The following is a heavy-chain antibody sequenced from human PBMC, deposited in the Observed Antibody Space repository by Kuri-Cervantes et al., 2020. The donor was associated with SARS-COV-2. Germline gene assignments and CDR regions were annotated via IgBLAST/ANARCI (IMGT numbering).Heavy chain of an antibody. CDR2: ISSSSSTI. Sequence: GGSLRLSCAASGFSFSSYGMSWVRQAPGKGLEWVSYISSSSSTIYYADSVKGRFTISRDNAKNSLYLQMNSLRDEDTAVYYCARDLLNVWSGYYYYYGMDVWGQGTTVTVSS. D-gene: IGHD3-3*01. J-gene: IGHJ6*02. CDR3: ARDLLNVWSGYYYYYGMDV. V-gene: IGHV3-48*02. CDR1: GFSFSSYG.